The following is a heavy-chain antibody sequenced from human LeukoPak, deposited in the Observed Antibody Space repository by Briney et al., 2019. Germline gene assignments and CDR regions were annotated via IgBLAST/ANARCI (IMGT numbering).Heavy chain of an antibody. D-gene: IGHD5-12*01. CDR2: ISYDGSNK. CDR3: ARDQRPPGYSGYDKPVWGAFDI. V-gene: IGHV3-30*04. Sequence: PGGSLRLSCAASGFTFSSYAMHWVRQAPGKGLEWVAVISYDGSNKYYADSVKGRFTISRDNSKNTLYLQMNSLRAEDTAVYYCARDQRPPGYSGYDKPVWGAFDIWGQGTMVTVSS. CDR1: GFTFSSYA. J-gene: IGHJ3*02.